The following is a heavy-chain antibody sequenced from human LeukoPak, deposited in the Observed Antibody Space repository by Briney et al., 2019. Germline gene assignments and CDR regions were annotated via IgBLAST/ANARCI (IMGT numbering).Heavy chain of an antibody. Sequence: ASVKVSCKPSGYTFTAYYMHLVRQAPGQGLEWMGWISPNSGGTNYAQKFQGRVTMTRDTSISTAYMELGRLRSDDTAVYYCALRGSPYYDFWSGGNEYFQHWGQGTLVTVSS. CDR2: ISPNSGGT. J-gene: IGHJ1*01. D-gene: IGHD3-3*01. CDR1: GYTFTAYY. V-gene: IGHV1-2*02. CDR3: ALRGSPYYDFWSGGNEYFQH.